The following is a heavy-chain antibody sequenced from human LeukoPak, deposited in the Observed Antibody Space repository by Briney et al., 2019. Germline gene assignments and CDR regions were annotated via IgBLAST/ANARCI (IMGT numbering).Heavy chain of an antibody. Sequence: GGSLRLSCVGSGFMFDDFGMHWVRQGPGKGLEWVSLISGDGSIIHYADSVKGRFTISRDNTKNSFYLQMNSLRTEDTALYYCAKDKQYSGRVFDSWGQGTPVTVSS. CDR3: AKDKQYSGRVFDS. CDR2: ISGDGSII. CDR1: GFMFDDFG. J-gene: IGHJ4*02. V-gene: IGHV3-43*02. D-gene: IGHD5-12*01.